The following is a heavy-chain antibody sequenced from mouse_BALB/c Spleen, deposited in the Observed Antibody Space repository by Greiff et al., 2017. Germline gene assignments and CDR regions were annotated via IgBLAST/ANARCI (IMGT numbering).Heavy chain of an antibody. J-gene: IGHJ4*01. Sequence: EVQLVESGGGLVKPGGSLKLSCAASGFTFSSYAMSWVRQTPEKRLEWVASISSGGSTYYPDSVKGRFTISRDNARNILYLQMSSLRSEDTAMYYCARDGYLPYAMDYWGQGTAVTVSS. CDR2: ISSGGST. V-gene: IGHV5-6-5*01. D-gene: IGHD2-2*01. CDR1: GFTFSSYA. CDR3: ARDGYLPYAMDY.